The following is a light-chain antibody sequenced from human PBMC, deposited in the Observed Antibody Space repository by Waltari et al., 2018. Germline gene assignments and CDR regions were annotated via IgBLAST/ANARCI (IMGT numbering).Light chain of an antibody. J-gene: IGKJ1*01. CDR2: WAS. CDR1: QSVLYSSNNKNF. CDR3: QQYYSTPWT. Sequence: DIVMTQSPDSLSVSLCERATINCKSSQSVLYSSNNKNFLAWYQPKPGQPPKLLIYWASTRQSGVPDRFSGSGSGTDFTLTISSLQAEDVAVYYCQQYYSTPWTFGQGTKVETK. V-gene: IGKV4-1*01.